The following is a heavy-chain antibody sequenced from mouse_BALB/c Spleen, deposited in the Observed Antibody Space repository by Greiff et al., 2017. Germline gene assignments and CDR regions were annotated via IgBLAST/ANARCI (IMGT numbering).Heavy chain of an antibody. CDR1: GFTFSSYA. CDR3: ARKGTYYGKGDYFDY. J-gene: IGHJ2*01. V-gene: IGHV5-6-5*01. D-gene: IGHD2-10*01. Sequence: EVMLVESGGGLVKPGGSLKLSCAASGFTFSSYAMSWVRQTPEKRLEWVASISSGGSTYYPDSVKGRFTISRDNARNILYLQMSSLRSEDTAMYYCARKGTYYGKGDYFDYWGQGTTLTVSS. CDR2: ISSGGST.